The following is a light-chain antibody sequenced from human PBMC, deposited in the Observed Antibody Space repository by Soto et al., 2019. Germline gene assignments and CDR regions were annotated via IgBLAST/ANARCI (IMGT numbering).Light chain of an antibody. CDR2: AAS. CDR1: QSVSSN. CDR3: QQYTEWPPWT. Sequence: ETVVTQSPATLSVSPGERATLSCRASQSVSSNLAWYQQKPGQAPRLLIYAASTRATGISTRFSGSGSGTEFTLTISSLQSEDFAIYYCQQYTEWPPWTFGQVAKVAIK. V-gene: IGKV3-15*01. J-gene: IGKJ1*01.